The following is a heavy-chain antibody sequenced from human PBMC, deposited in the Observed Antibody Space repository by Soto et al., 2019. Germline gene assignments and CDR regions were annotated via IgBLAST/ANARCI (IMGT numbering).Heavy chain of an antibody. V-gene: IGHV3-13*01. D-gene: IGHD3-22*01. CDR3: ARGDSSGYYFDY. CDR1: GFTFSSYD. CDR2: IGTAGDT. Sequence: GSLRLSCAASGFTFSSYDMHWVRQATGKGLEWVSAIGTAGDTYYPGSVKGRFTISRENAKNSLYLQMNSLRAEDTAVYYCARGDSSGYYFDYWGQGTLVTVSS. J-gene: IGHJ4*02.